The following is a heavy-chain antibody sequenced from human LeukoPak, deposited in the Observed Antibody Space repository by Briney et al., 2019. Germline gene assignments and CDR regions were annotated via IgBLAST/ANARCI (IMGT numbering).Heavy chain of an antibody. CDR3: ARAASYSSSGKTRKNYYFDY. CDR1: GGTFSSYA. D-gene: IGHD6-13*01. Sequence: ASVKVSCKASGGTFSSYAISWVRQAPGQGLEWMGWMNPNSGNTGYAQRFQGRVTMTRNTSISTAYMELSSLRSEDTAVYYCARAASYSSSGKTRKNYYFDYWGQGTLVTVSS. CDR2: MNPNSGNT. J-gene: IGHJ4*02. V-gene: IGHV1-8*02.